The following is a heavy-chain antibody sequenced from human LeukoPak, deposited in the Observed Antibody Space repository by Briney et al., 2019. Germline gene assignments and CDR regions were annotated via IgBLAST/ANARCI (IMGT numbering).Heavy chain of an antibody. CDR3: ARGSGKKLWLSDFDY. J-gene: IGHJ4*02. CDR1: GFTFSDYY. V-gene: IGHV3-11*05. CDR2: ISSTSSYT. D-gene: IGHD5-18*01. Sequence: PGGSLRLSCAASGFTFSDYYMSWIRQAPGKGLEWVSYISSTSSYTNYADSVKGRFTISRDNAKNSLYLQMNSLRAEDTAVYYCARGSGKKLWLSDFDYSGQGTLVTVSS.